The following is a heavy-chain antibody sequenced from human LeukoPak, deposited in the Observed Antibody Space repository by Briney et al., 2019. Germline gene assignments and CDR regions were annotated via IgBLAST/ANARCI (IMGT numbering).Heavy chain of an antibody. CDR2: IYYSGST. CDR1: GGSISSGGYY. Sequence: SETLSLTCTVSGGSISSGGYYWSWIRQHPGKGLEWIGYIYYSGSTYYNPSLKSRVTISVDTSKNQFSLKLSSVTAADTVVYYCARGARDYMDVWGKGTTVTVSS. J-gene: IGHJ6*03. V-gene: IGHV4-31*03. CDR3: ARGARDYMDV.